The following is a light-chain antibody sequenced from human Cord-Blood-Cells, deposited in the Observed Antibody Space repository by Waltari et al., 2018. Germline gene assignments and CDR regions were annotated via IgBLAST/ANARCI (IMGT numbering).Light chain of an antibody. CDR2: DAS. Sequence: AIQLTQSPSSLSASVGDSIPITCRASQGISSALAWYQQKPGKAPKLLIYDASSLESGVPSRFSGSGSGTDFTLTISSLQPEDFATYYCQQFNSYPPGVGTTFGGGTKVEIK. J-gene: IGKJ4*01. V-gene: IGKV1-13*02. CDR1: QGISSA. CDR3: QQFNSYPPGVGTT.